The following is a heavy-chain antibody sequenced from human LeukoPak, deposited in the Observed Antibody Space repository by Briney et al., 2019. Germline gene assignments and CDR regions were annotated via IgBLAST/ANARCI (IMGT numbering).Heavy chain of an antibody. V-gene: IGHV1-18*01. J-gene: IGHJ4*02. CDR3: ARAYCGDDCSFDY. D-gene: IGHD2-21*02. CDR1: GYTFTSYD. CDR2: ISAYNGNT. Sequence: ASVKVSCKASGYTFTSYDINWVRQATGQGLEWMGWISAYNGNTNYAQKLQGRVTMTTDTSTSTAYMELRSLRSDDTAVYYCARAYCGDDCSFDYWGQGTLVTVSS.